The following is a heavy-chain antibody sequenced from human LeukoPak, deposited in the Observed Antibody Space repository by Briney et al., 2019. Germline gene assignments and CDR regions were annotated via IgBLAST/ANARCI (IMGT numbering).Heavy chain of an antibody. Sequence: GGSLRLSCAASGFTFSSYAMSWVRQAPGKGLEWVSAISGSGGSTYYADSVKGRFTISRDNSKNTLYLQMNSLRAEDTAVYYCAKGGRLGIASDYFDYWGQGTLVTVSS. D-gene: IGHD7-27*01. V-gene: IGHV3-23*01. CDR1: GFTFSSYA. J-gene: IGHJ4*02. CDR3: AKGGRLGIASDYFDY. CDR2: ISGSGGST.